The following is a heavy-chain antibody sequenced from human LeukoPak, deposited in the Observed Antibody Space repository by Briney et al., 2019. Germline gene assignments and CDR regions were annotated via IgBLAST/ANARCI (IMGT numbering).Heavy chain of an antibody. D-gene: IGHD2-15*01. CDR3: AREYCSGGTCYLPGY. CDR1: GFTFSSYW. V-gene: IGHV3-7*04. J-gene: IGHJ4*02. Sequence: PGGSLRLSCAASGFTFSSYWMNWVRQAPGKGLEWVANIKEDGSEKNYVDSVKGRFTISRDNAKNSLYLQMNSLRAEDTAVYYCAREYCSGGTCYLPGYWGQGTLVTVSS. CDR2: IKEDGSEK.